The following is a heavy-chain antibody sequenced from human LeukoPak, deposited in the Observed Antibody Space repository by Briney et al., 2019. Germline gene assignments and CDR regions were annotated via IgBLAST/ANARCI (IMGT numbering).Heavy chain of an antibody. CDR1: GFTFSTYG. Sequence: GGSLRLSCAASGFTFSTYGMTWVRQAPGKGLEWVSSISSSSSYIYYADSVKGRFTISRDNAKNSLYLQMNSLRAEDTAVYYCAGTGGGWYYYYMDVWGKGTTVTISS. CDR3: AGTGGGWYYYYMDV. J-gene: IGHJ6*03. V-gene: IGHV3-21*01. CDR2: ISSSSSYI. D-gene: IGHD6-19*01.